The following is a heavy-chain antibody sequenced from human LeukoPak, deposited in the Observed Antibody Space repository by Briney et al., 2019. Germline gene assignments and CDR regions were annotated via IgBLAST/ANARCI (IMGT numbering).Heavy chain of an antibody. CDR2: ISGSGGST. D-gene: IGHD3-3*01. CDR1: GFTFSSYA. J-gene: IGHJ6*02. CDR3: ARDRGFVTIFGAEYGMDV. Sequence: QSGGSLRLSCAASGFTFSSYAMSWVRQAPGKGLEWVSGISGSGGSTYYADSVKGRFTISRDNSKNTLYLQMNSLRAEDTAVYYCARDRGFVTIFGAEYGMDVWGQGTTVTVSS. V-gene: IGHV3-23*01.